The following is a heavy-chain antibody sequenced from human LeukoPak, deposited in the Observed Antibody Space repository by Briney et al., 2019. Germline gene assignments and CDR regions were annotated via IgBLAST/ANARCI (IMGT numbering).Heavy chain of an antibody. CDR1: GFTFSTYW. V-gene: IGHV3-7*01. D-gene: IGHD2-15*01. J-gene: IGHJ3*02. CDR2: IRQDGSEI. Sequence: GGSLRLSCAASGFTFSTYWMTWVRQVPGKGLEWVANIRQDGSEIYYVGSVKGRFTISRDNAKNSLFLQMNILRAEDTAIYYCARDHEGSFDIWGQGTVVSVSS. CDR3: ARDHEGSFDI.